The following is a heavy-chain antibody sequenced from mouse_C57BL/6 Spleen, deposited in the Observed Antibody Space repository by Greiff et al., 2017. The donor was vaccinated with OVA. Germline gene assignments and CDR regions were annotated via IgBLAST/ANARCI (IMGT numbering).Heavy chain of an antibody. V-gene: IGHV1-53*01. CDR1: GYTFTSYW. J-gene: IGHJ4*01. Sequence: QVHVKQPGTDLVKPGASVKLSCKASGYTFTSYWMHWVKQRPGQGLEWIGTINPSNGGTNYNEKFKSKATLTVDKSSSTAYMQLSSLTSEDSAVNYCARWDYYGSKNAMGDWGQGASVTVSS. D-gene: IGHD1-1*01. CDR3: ARWDYYGSKNAMGD. CDR2: INPSNGGT.